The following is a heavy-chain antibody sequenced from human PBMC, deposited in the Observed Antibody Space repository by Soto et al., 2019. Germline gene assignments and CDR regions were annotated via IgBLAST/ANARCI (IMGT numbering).Heavy chain of an antibody. D-gene: IGHD4-4*01. CDR3: ARDFSKDGFSLYYSDY. Sequence: EVQLVESGGGLARPGGSLRLSCAASGFTFSSYSMNWVRQAPGKGLEWVSSISSGSSYIYYADSVKGRFTISRDNAKNSLFLQMNSLRAEDTAVYYCARDFSKDGFSLYYSDYWGQGTLVTVSS. V-gene: IGHV3-21*01. CDR1: GFTFSSYS. J-gene: IGHJ4*02. CDR2: ISSGSSYI.